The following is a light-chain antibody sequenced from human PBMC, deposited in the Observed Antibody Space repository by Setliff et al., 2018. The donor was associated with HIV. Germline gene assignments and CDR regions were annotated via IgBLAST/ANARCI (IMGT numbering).Light chain of an antibody. CDR1: SSDVGTYNY. CDR2: DVT. CDR3: CSYAGSYSYV. J-gene: IGLJ1*01. Sequence: QSALTQPRSVSGSPGQSVTFSCTGSSSDVGTYNYVSWYQQHPGTAPKLIIYDVTRRPSGVPDRFSGSKSGNTASLTISGLQAEDEADYYCCSYAGSYSYVFGTGTKATV. V-gene: IGLV2-11*01.